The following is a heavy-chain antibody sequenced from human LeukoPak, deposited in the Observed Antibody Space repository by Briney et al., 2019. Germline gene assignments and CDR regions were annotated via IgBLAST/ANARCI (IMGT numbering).Heavy chain of an antibody. CDR1: GYTFTGYY. Sequence: EASVKVSRKASGYTFTGYYMHWVRQAPGQGLEWMGWINPHSGGTNYAQKFQGRVTMTRDTSISTAYMELSRLRSDDTAVYYCARTPEYSSSGHLSYFDYWGQGTLVTVSS. CDR3: ARTPEYSSSGHLSYFDY. D-gene: IGHD6-6*01. V-gene: IGHV1-2*02. CDR2: INPHSGGT. J-gene: IGHJ4*02.